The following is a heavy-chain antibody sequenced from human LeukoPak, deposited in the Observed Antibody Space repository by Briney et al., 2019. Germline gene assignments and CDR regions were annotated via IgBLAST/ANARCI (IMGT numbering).Heavy chain of an antibody. CDR2: ISGSGGST. CDR1: GFTFSSYA. Sequence: TGGSLRLSCAASGFTFSSYAMSWVRQAPGKGLEWVSAISGSGGSTYYADSVKGRFTISRDNSKNTLYLQMNSLRAEDTAVYYCAGAGVVVSAAAGHWGQGTRVTVSS. V-gene: IGHV3-23*01. CDR3: AGAGVVVSAAAGH. J-gene: IGHJ4*02. D-gene: IGHD2-2*01.